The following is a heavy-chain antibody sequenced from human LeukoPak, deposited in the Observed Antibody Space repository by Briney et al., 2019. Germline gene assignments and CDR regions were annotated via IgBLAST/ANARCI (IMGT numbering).Heavy chain of an antibody. CDR1: GGSFSGYY. J-gene: IGHJ4*02. D-gene: IGHD5-18*01. CDR2: INHSGST. V-gene: IGHV4-34*01. CDR3: ARRRGYSYGSSISPFDY. Sequence: SETLSLTCAAYGGSFSGYYWSWIRQPPGKGLEWIGEINHSGSTNYNPSLKSRVTISVDTSKNQFSLKLSSVTAADTAVYYCARRRGYSYGSSISPFDYWGQGTLVTVSS.